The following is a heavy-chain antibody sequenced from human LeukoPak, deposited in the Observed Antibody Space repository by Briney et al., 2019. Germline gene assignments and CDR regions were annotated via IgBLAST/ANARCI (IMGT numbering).Heavy chain of an antibody. J-gene: IGHJ5*02. CDR1: GGSISSYY. CDR2: IYTSGST. CDR3: ARVGCSGGSCYSVWFDP. D-gene: IGHD2-15*01. Sequence: PSEILSLTCTVSGGSISSYYWSWIRRPAGKGLEWIGRIYTSGSTNYNPSLKSRVTMSVDTSKNQFSLKLSSVTAADTAVYYCARVGCSGGSCYSVWFDPWGQGTLVTVSS. V-gene: IGHV4-4*07.